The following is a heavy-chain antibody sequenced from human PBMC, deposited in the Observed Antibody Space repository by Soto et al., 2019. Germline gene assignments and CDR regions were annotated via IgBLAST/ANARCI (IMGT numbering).Heavy chain of an antibody. D-gene: IGHD6-19*01. J-gene: IGHJ4*02. CDR3: ARDLGGWTDY. Sequence: QVQLVQSGAEVKKPGASVKVSCKASGYTFTSYAMQWVRQAPGQRLEWMGWINAGNGNTKYSQKFQGRVTITRDTSASTAYMELRSLRSEDTAVYSCARDLGGWTDYWGQGTLVTVSS. V-gene: IGHV1-3*01. CDR1: GYTFTSYA. CDR2: INAGNGNT.